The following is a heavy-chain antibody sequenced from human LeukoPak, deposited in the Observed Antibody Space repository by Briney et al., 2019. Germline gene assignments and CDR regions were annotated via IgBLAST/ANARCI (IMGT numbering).Heavy chain of an antibody. D-gene: IGHD1-26*01. V-gene: IGHV4-4*02. CDR3: SRESGPFCPFGY. J-gene: IGHJ4*02. Sequence: SGTLSLTCAVPGGSISGTNWWSWFRQPPGQRLEWIGEISLAGQTNYNPSLNGRVTMSLDKSSNQLSLHLTSVTAADTATYYCSRESGPFCPFGYWGQGTLVIVSS. CDR1: GGSISGTNW. CDR2: ISLAGQT.